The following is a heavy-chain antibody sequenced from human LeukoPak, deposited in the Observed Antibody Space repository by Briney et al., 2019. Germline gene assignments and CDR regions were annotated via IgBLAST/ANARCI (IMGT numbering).Heavy chain of an antibody. J-gene: IGHJ4*02. CDR3: ARHDSGCYYGLDY. CDR1: GGSINSYY. CDR2: IYYSGNT. Sequence: SETLSLTCTVSGGSINSYYWNWIRQSPGKGLEWIGYIYYSGNTNYNPSLKSRVTISVDTSKNQFSLKLSSVTAADTAVYYCARHDSGCYYGLDYWGQGTLVTVSS. V-gene: IGHV4-59*08. D-gene: IGHD3-22*01.